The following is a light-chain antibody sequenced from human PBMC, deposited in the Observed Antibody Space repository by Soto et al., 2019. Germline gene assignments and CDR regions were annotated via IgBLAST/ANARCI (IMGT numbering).Light chain of an antibody. CDR1: SSDVGKYDY. Sequence: QSVLTQPPSASGSPGQSVTISCTGTSSDVGKYDYVSWFQHHPGKAPKLMIFDVSQRPSGVPDRFSGSKSGNTASLTISGLQAEDEADYYCCSYGGSYTWVFGGGTKLTVL. V-gene: IGLV2-11*01. CDR2: DVS. J-gene: IGLJ3*02. CDR3: CSYGGSYTWV.